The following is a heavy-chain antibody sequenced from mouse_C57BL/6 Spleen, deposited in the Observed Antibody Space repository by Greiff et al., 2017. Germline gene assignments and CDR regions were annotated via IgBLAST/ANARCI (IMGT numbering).Heavy chain of an antibody. V-gene: IGHV5-9*01. CDR1: GFTFSSYT. J-gene: IGHJ2*01. Sequence: EVQGVESGGGLVKPGGSLKLSCAASGFTFSSYTMSWVRQTPEKRLEWVATISGGGGNTYYPDSVKGRFTISRDNAKNTLYLQMSSLRSEDTALYYCASSTGRDWGQGTTLTVSS. CDR2: ISGGGGNT. CDR3: ASSTGRD. D-gene: IGHD4-1*02.